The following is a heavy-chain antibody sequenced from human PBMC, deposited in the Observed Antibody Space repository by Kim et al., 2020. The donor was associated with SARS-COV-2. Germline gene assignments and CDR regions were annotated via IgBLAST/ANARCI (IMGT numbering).Heavy chain of an antibody. CDR1: GFIFSNHG. J-gene: IGHJ4*02. D-gene: IGHD2-8*02. V-gene: IGHV3-33*05. Sequence: GGSLRLSCAASGFIFSNHGMHWVRQAPGKGLEWVGVVSFDGSKTFYTDSLKGRFTVSRDNPRHTVYLQMNSLRVEDTAVYYCARDGSVNYHLDYWGQGTRVTVSS. CDR2: VSFDGSKT. CDR3: ARDGSVNYHLDY.